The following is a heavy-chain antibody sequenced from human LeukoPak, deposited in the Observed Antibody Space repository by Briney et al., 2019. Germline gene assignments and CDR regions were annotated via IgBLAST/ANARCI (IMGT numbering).Heavy chain of an antibody. D-gene: IGHD4-17*01. Sequence: GGSLRLSCAASGFIFSNYWMNWVRQAPGKGLEWVASIKQDGSEKYYVDSVKGRFTISRDNAKNSLYLQMNSLRAEDTAVYYCARRHRSPNVSDYVLLYFDYWGQGTLVTVSS. CDR3: ARRHRSPNVSDYVLLYFDY. CDR2: IKQDGSEK. J-gene: IGHJ4*02. V-gene: IGHV3-7*01. CDR1: GFIFSNYW.